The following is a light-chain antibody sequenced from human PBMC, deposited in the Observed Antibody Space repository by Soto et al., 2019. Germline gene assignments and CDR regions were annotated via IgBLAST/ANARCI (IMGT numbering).Light chain of an antibody. CDR3: QQYGSSPPIT. Sequence: EIGLTQSPGTLSLSLGERATLSCGASQSVTSNYLAWYQQKPGQAPRLLIYGASSRATGIPDRFSGGGSGTDFTLTISRLEPEDFAVYYCQQYGSSPPITFGQGTRLEIK. CDR2: GAS. CDR1: QSVTSNY. V-gene: IGKV3-20*01. J-gene: IGKJ5*01.